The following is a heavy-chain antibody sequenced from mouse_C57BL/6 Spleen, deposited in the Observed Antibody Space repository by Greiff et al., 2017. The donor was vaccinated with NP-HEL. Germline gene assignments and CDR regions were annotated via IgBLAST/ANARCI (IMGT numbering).Heavy chain of an antibody. Sequence: VQLQQPGAELVKPGASVKLSCKASGYTFTSYWMHWVKQRPGRGLEWIGRIDPYSGGTKYNEKFKSKATLTVDKPSSTAYMQLSSLTSEDSAVYCCARWDGSSNWFADWGQGTLVTVSA. D-gene: IGHD1-1*01. CDR1: GYTFTSYW. V-gene: IGHV1-72*01. J-gene: IGHJ3*01. CDR2: IDPYSGGT. CDR3: ARWDGSSNWFAD.